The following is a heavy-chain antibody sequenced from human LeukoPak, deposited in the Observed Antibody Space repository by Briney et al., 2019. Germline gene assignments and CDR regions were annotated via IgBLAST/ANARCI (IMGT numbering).Heavy chain of an antibody. CDR3: ARGAGSGSYHPFDY. Sequence: PSETLSLTCTVSGGSISSYYWSWIRQPARKGPEWIGRIYTSGSTNYNPSLKSRVTMSVDTSKNQFSLKLSSVTAADTAVYYCARGAGSGSYHPFDYWGQGTLVTVSS. J-gene: IGHJ4*02. V-gene: IGHV4-4*07. CDR2: IYTSGST. D-gene: IGHD3-10*01. CDR1: GGSISSYY.